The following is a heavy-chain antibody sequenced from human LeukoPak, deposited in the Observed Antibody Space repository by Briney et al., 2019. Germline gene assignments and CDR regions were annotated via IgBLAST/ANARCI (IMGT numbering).Heavy chain of an antibody. CDR3: ARENSISAAGTGDGAFDI. CDR1: GYSISSGYY. J-gene: IGHJ3*02. Sequence: SETLSLTCTVSGYSISSGYYWGWIRQPPGKGLEWIGSIYHSGSTYYNPSLKSRVTISVDTSKNQFSLNLSSVTAADTAVYYCARENSISAAGTGDGAFDIWGQGTMVTVSS. V-gene: IGHV4-38-2*02. CDR2: IYHSGST. D-gene: IGHD6-13*01.